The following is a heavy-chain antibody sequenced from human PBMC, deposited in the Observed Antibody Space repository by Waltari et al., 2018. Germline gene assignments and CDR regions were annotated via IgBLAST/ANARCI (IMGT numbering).Heavy chain of an antibody. CDR2: IYTSGST. J-gene: IGHJ5*02. V-gene: IGHV4-4*07. D-gene: IGHD2-2*02. Sequence: QVQLQESGPGLVKPSETLSLTCTVSGGSISSYYWSWIRQPAGKGLEWIGRIYTSGSTTYNPSLKSRCTMSVDTSKTQFSLKLSSVTAADTAVYYCARTLPYCSSTSCYTGNWFDPWGQGTLVTVSS. CDR1: GGSISSYY. CDR3: ARTLPYCSSTSCYTGNWFDP.